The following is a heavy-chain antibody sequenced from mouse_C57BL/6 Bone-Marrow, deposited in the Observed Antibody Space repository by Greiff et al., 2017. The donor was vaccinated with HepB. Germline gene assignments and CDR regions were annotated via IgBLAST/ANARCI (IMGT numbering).Heavy chain of an antibody. CDR1: GYTFTDYY. D-gene: IGHD1-1*01. CDR2: IYPGSGNT. Sequence: QVQLQQSGAELVRPGASVKLSCKASGYTFTDYYINWVKQRPGQGLEWIARIYPGSGNTYYNEKFKGKATLTAEKSSSTAYMQLSSLTSEDSAVYFCARSSPSYGRPYYYAMDYWGQGTSVTVSS. V-gene: IGHV1-76*01. J-gene: IGHJ4*01. CDR3: ARSSPSYGRPYYYAMDY.